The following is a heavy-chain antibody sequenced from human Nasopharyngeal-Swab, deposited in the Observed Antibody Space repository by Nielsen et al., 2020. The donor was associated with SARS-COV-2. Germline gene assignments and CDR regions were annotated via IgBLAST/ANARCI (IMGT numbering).Heavy chain of an antibody. CDR3: ARGGDGYRTRDY. CDR1: GGSLKGYY. V-gene: IGHV4-4*08. Sequence: SETLSLTCALSGGSLKGYYWSWIRQLPGEGLEGDGYMYSSGSTTYNPSLKSRVPISVDTSKNQFSLKLGAVTAADTAVYYCARGGDGYRTRDYWGQGMLVTVSS. J-gene: IGHJ4*02. D-gene: IGHD5-24*01. CDR2: MYSSGST.